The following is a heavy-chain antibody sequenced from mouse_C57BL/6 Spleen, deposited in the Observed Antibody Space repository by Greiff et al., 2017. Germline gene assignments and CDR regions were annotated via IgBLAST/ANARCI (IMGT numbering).Heavy chain of an antibody. CDR3: ARGGGTPYYAMDY. CDR1: GYAFSSSW. CDR2: IYPGDGDT. J-gene: IGHJ4*01. Sequence: QVQLKESGPELVKPGASVKISCQASGYAFSSSWMNWVKQRPGKGLEWIGRIYPGDGDTNYNGKFKGKATLTADKASSTAYMQLSSLTSEDSAVYFCARGGGTPYYAMDYWGQGTSVTVSS. D-gene: IGHD3-3*01. V-gene: IGHV1-82*01.